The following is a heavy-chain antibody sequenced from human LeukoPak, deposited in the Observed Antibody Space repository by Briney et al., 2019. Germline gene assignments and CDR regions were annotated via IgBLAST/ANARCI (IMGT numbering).Heavy chain of an antibody. V-gene: IGHV4-59*12. CDR2: IYHSGST. D-gene: IGHD6-19*01. Sequence: SETLSLTCTVSGASITSYHWSWIRQPPGKGLEWIGYIYHSGSTYYNPSLKSRVTISVDRSKNQFSLKLSSVTAADTAVYYCARYSSGWYGVDYWGQGTLVTVSS. CDR1: GASITSYH. CDR3: ARYSSGWYGVDY. J-gene: IGHJ4*02.